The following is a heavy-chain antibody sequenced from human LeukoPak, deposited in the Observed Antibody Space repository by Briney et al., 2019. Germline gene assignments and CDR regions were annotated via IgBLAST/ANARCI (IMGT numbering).Heavy chain of an antibody. Sequence: GGSLRLSCAASGFTFSSYSMNWVRQAPGKGLEWVSSISSSSSYILCRDSVKGRFTISRDNTKNSLYLQKNSLRAEDTAVYYCARAIVKYGDCFDYWGQGTLVTVSS. D-gene: IGHD2-21*01. J-gene: IGHJ4*02. CDR3: ARAIVKYGDCFDY. V-gene: IGHV3-21*01. CDR2: ISSSSSYI. CDR1: GFTFSSYS.